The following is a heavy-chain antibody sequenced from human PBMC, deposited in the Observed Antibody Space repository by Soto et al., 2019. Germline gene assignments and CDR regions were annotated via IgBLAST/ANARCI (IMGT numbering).Heavy chain of an antibody. CDR1: GFTFDDYA. CDR2: ISWNSGSI. D-gene: IGHD6-6*01. V-gene: IGHV3-9*01. Sequence: EVQLVESGGGLVQPGRSLRLSCAASGFTFDDYAMHWVRQAPGKGLEWVSGISWNSGSIGYADSVKGRFTISRDNANNSLYLQMNSLRAEDTDLYDCARASEIEFSRALDYWGQGTLVTVSS. J-gene: IGHJ4*02. CDR3: ARASEIEFSRALDY.